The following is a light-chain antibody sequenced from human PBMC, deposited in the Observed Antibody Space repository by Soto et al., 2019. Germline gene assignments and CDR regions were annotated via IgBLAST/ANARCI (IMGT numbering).Light chain of an antibody. CDR2: EVS. V-gene: IGLV2-23*02. Sequence: QSVLTQPASVSGSPGQSITISCAGTSSDVGSYNLVSWYQQHPGKAPKLMIYEVSERPSGVSNRFSGSKSGNTASLTISGLQAEDEADYYCCSYAGSSPWVFGGGTQLTVL. CDR3: CSYAGSSPWV. CDR1: SSDVGSYNL. J-gene: IGLJ3*02.